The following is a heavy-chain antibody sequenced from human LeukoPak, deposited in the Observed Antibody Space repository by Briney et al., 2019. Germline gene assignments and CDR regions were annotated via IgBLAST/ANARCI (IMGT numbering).Heavy chain of an antibody. D-gene: IGHD3-3*01. CDR3: ARVESYYDFWSGYYQRGGDFDY. Sequence: APVNVSSKASGGTFTSYAISWVRQAPGQGLEWMGRINPNSGGTNYAQKFQGRVTMTRDTSISTAYMELSRLRSDDTAVYYCARVESYYDFWSGYYQRGGDFDYWGQGTLVTVSS. J-gene: IGHJ4*02. V-gene: IGHV1-2*06. CDR1: GGTFTSYA. CDR2: INPNSGGT.